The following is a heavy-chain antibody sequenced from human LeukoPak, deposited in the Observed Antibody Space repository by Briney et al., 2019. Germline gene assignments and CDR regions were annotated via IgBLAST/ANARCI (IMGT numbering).Heavy chain of an antibody. D-gene: IGHD6-19*01. CDR3: ARAPLYSGGSGWSIYYFYAMDV. J-gene: IGHJ6*02. V-gene: IGHV4-59*01. Sequence: TSETLSLTCTVSGGSISSSYWSWVRQPPGKGLEWIGYIDNSGSTNYNPSLKSQVTISLDTPKSQFSLKLSSVTAADTAVYYCARAPLYSGGSGWSIYYFYAMDVWGQGTTVTVSS. CDR1: GGSISSSY. CDR2: IDNSGST.